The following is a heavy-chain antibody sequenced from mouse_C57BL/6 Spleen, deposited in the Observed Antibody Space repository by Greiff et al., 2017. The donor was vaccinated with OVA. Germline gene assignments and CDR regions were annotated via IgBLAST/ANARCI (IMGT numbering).Heavy chain of an antibody. CDR2: IYPGDGDT. CDR1: GYAFSSSW. D-gene: IGHD1-1*01. CDR3: ARLDLITTVEGNYAMDY. Sequence: VQLQQSGPELVKPGASVKISCKASGYAFSSSWMNWVKQRPGKGLEWIGRIYPGDGDTNYNGKFKGKATLTADKSSSTAYMQLSSLTSEDSAVYFCARLDLITTVEGNYAMDYWGQGTTVTVSS. J-gene: IGHJ4*01. V-gene: IGHV1-82*01.